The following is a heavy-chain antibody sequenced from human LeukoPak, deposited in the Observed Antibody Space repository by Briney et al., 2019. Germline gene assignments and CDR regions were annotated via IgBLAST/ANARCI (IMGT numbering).Heavy chain of an antibody. D-gene: IGHD1-26*01. V-gene: IGHV3-30*03. CDR3: ARRDGSGSYDY. Sequence: PGGSLRLSCAASGFTFSSYGMHRVRQAPGKGLEWVAVISYDGSNKYYADSVKGRFTISRDNAKNSLYLQMNSLRAEDTAVYYCARRDGSGSYDYWGQGTLVTVSS. CDR2: ISYDGSNK. J-gene: IGHJ4*02. CDR1: GFTFSSYG.